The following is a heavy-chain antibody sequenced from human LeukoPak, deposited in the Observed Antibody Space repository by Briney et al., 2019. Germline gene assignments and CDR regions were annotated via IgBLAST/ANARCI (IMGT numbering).Heavy chain of an antibody. CDR3: ASWFGEFERSVAT. V-gene: IGHV5-51*01. J-gene: IGHJ5*02. CDR2: IYPGDSDT. CDR1: GYSLTSYW. Sequence: GESLKISCNGSGYSLTSYWIGGARQMPGKGLEWMGIIYPGDSDTRYSPSFQGQVTISADKSISTAYLQWSSLKASDTAMYYCASWFGEFERSVATWRRGTLVTVSS. D-gene: IGHD3-10*01.